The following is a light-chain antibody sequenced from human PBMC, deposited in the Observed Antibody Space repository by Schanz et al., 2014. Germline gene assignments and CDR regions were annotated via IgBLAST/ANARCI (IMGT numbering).Light chain of an antibody. J-gene: IGKJ1*01. CDR1: QSVSSN. Sequence: EIVMTQSPATLSVSPGERATLSCRASQSVSSNLAWYQQKPGQAPRLLIYGASSRATGIPDRFSGSGSGTDFTLTISRLEPEDFAVYYCQQYGSSRTWTFGQGTKVEIK. V-gene: IGKV3-20*01. CDR3: QQYGSSRTWT. CDR2: GAS.